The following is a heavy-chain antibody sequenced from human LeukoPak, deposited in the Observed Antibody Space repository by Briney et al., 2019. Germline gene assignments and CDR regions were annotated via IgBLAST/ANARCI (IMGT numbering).Heavy chain of an antibody. Sequence: ASETLSLTCAVYGGSFSGYYWSWIRQPPGKGLEWIGEINHSGSTNYNPSLKSRVTISVDTSKNQFSRKLSSVTAADTAVYYCARSRRGGFYPNWGQGTRVTVSS. D-gene: IGHD3-16*01. CDR3: ARSRRGGFYPN. J-gene: IGHJ4*02. CDR1: GGSFSGYY. CDR2: INHSGST. V-gene: IGHV4-34*01.